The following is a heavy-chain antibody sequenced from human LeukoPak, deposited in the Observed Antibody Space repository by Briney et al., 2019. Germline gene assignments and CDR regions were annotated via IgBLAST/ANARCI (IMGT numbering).Heavy chain of an antibody. V-gene: IGHV1-69*06. CDR1: GGTFSSYA. CDR3: ARGMMYYYYYYMDV. Sequence: SVKVSCKASGGTFSSYAISWVRQAPGQGLEWMGGIIPIFGTANYAQKFQGRVTITADKSTSTAYMELSSLRSEDTAVYYCARGMMYYYYYYMDVWGKGTTVTVSS. CDR2: IIPIFGTA. J-gene: IGHJ6*03. D-gene: IGHD3-16*01.